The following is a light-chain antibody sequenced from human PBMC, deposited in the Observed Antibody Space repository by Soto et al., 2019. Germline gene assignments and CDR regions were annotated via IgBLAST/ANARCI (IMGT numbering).Light chain of an antibody. CDR3: QAWDSSTAPCVV. J-gene: IGLJ2*01. CDR1: KLGDKY. Sequence: SYELTQPPSVSVSPGQTASITCSGDKLGDKYACWYQQKPGQSPVLVIYQDSKRPSGIPERFSGSNSGNTATLTISGTQAMDEADYYCQAWDSSTAPCVVFGGGTKVTVL. CDR2: QDS. V-gene: IGLV3-1*01.